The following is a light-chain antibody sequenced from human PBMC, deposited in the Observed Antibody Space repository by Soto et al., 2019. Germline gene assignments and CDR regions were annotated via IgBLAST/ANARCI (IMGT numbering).Light chain of an antibody. Sequence: QSLLTQPASVSASPGQSITISCTGNSSDVGGYNYVSWYQQHPGKAPKLMIYDVSNRPSGVSNRFSGSKSGNTASLTISGLQAEDEADYYCSSYTSSSTLGVFGTGTKVTVL. CDR2: DVS. J-gene: IGLJ1*01. CDR1: SSDVGGYNY. CDR3: SSYTSSSTLGV. V-gene: IGLV2-14*01.